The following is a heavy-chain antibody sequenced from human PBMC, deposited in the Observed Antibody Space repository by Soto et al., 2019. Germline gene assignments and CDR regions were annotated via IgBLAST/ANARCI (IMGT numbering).Heavy chain of an antibody. D-gene: IGHD4-17*01. CDR1: GGSISGSSYY. CDR3: ASVSGATYGDYGGGINY. J-gene: IGHJ4*02. V-gene: IGHV4-39*01. CDR2: VHYSRST. Sequence: PSETLSLTCTVSGGSISGSSYYWGWIRQPPGNGLECIGSVHYSRSTDYNPSLKRRVTISVDTSKNQFSLKLTSVTAADTAVYFCASVSGATYGDYGGGINYWGQGTLVTVSS.